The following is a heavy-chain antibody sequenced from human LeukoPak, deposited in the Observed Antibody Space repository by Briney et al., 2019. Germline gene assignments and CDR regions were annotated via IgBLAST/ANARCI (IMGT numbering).Heavy chain of an antibody. CDR3: ANSGSWPNKYNWFDP. V-gene: IGHV3-23*01. J-gene: IGHJ5*02. CDR2: LSGNGLST. D-gene: IGHD6-13*01. CDR1: GFTFSDYA. Sequence: PGGSLRLSSAASGFTFSDYAMNWVRQAPGKGLEWVSALSGNGLSTYYTDSVKGRVTISRDNSKNTLYLQMNSLRAEDTAVYYCANSGSWPNKYNWFDPWGQGTLVTVSS.